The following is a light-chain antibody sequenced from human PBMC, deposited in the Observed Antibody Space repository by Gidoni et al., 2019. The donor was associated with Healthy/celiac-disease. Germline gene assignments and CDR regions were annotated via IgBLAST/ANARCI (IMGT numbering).Light chain of an antibody. Sequence: EIVMTQSPATLSVSPGERATLSCRASQSVSSNLAWYQQKPGQEPSLLIYGASTRATGIPARCSGSGSGTEFTLTISSLQYEDFAVYYCQQYNNWPGRTFGQGTKLEIK. J-gene: IGKJ2*01. CDR2: GAS. CDR1: QSVSSN. V-gene: IGKV3-15*01. CDR3: QQYNNWPGRT.